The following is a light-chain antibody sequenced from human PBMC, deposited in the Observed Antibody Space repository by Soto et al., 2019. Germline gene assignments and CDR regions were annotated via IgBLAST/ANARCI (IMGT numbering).Light chain of an antibody. V-gene: IGLV2-23*01. CDR2: AGS. Sequence: QSALTQPASVSGSPGQSITISCTGTSNDVGSYNLVSWYQQHPGKAPKLIIYAGSARPSGVSNRFSGSKSGNTASLTISGLQAEDEADYYCCSYAGGNTLSIFGGGTQLTVL. CDR1: SNDVGSYNL. J-gene: IGLJ2*01. CDR3: CSYAGGNTLSI.